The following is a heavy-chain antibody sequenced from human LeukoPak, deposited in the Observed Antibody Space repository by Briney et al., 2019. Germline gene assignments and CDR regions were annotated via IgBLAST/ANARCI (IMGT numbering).Heavy chain of an antibody. CDR2: IYSGGST. Sequence: PGGSLRLSCAASGFTVSSNYMSWVRQAPGKGLEWVSVIYSGGSTYYADSVKGRFTISRDNSKNTPYLQMNSLRAEDTAVYYCAAPLSGWFGELLLDYWGQGTLVTVSS. CDR1: GFTVSSNY. V-gene: IGHV3-66*01. CDR3: AAPLSGWFGELLLDY. J-gene: IGHJ4*02. D-gene: IGHD3-10*01.